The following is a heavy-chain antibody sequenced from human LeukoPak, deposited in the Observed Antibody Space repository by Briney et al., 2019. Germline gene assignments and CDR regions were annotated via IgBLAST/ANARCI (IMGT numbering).Heavy chain of an antibody. V-gene: IGHV3-23*01. J-gene: IGHJ6*02. CDR1: GFTFSSYA. Sequence: GGSLRLSCAASGFTFSSYAMSWVRQAPGKGLEWVSAISGSGGSTYYADPVKGRFTISRDNSKNTLYLQMNSLRADDRAEYYCAKGIAGAGSYYGMDVWGQGTTVTVSS. CDR2: ISGSGGST. D-gene: IGHD6-13*01. CDR3: AKGIAGAGSYYGMDV.